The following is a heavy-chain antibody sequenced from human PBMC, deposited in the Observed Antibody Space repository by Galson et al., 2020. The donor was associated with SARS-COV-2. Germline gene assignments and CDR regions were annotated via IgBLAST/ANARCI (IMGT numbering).Heavy chain of an antibody. D-gene: IGHD2-2*01. V-gene: IGHV3-23*01. CDR3: AKDLGLLAVVPAASSWD. CDR2: ISGGGGT. CDR1: RFTFSSYA. Sequence: GGSLRLSCEASRFTFSSYAMSWVRQAPGKGLEWVSVISGGGGTYYADSVKGRFTISRDNSKNTLYLQMNSLRAEDTAVYYCAKDLGLLAVVPAASSWDWGQGTLVTVSS. J-gene: IGHJ4*02.